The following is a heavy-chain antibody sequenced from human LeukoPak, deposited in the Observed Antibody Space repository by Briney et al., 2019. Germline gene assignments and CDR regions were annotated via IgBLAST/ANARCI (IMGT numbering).Heavy chain of an antibody. CDR1: GGSVSSGSYY. V-gene: IGHV4-61*01. J-gene: IGHJ4*02. Sequence: SETLSLTCTVSGGSVSSGSYYWSWIRQPPGKGLEWIGYIYYSGSTNYNPSLKSRVTISVDTSKNQFSLKLSSVTAADTAVYYCARGHYDILTGLVDYWGQGTLVTVSS. D-gene: IGHD3-9*01. CDR2: IYYSGST. CDR3: ARGHYDILTGLVDY.